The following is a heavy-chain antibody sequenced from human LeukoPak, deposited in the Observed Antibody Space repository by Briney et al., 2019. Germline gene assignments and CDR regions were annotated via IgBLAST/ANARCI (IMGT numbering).Heavy chain of an antibody. V-gene: IGHV4-39*01. D-gene: IGHD6-19*01. J-gene: IGHJ4*02. Sequence: SETRSLTCTVSGGSISSSSYYWGWIRQPPGKGLEWIGSIYYSGSTYYNPSLKSRVTISVDTSKNQFSLKLSSVTAADTAVYYCARAAGAVAGSIDYWGQGTLVTVSS. CDR2: IYYSGST. CDR1: GGSISSSSYY. CDR3: ARAAGAVAGSIDY.